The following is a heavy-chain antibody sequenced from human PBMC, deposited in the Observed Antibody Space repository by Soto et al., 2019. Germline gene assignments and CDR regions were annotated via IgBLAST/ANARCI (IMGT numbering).Heavy chain of an antibody. J-gene: IGHJ4*02. D-gene: IGHD4-17*01. CDR1: GGSIRDYF. CDR3: ARVGGDDFGDSGGFDY. V-gene: IGHV4-59*01. CDR2: IYYSGRT. Sequence: SETLSLTCTVSGGSIRDYFWTWIRQPPGKGLEWIGYIYYSGRTNYNPSLKSRVSISVDTSKNHFPLQLRSVTAADTAVYYCARVGGDDFGDSGGFDYWGQGTLVTVSS.